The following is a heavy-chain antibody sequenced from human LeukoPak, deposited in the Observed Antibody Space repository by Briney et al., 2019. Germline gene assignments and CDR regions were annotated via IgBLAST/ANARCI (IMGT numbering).Heavy chain of an antibody. J-gene: IGHJ6*03. CDR2: IYLYGTT. Sequence: PSETLSLTCSVSIGSISSSKWWSWVRQSPVKGLEWIGEIYLYGTTNYNPSFTSRVTMSVDRSRNQFSLKLTSVTAADTAVYYCARTDLGYCSSTSCYTRSYYYYYMDVWGKGTTVTVSS. CDR1: IGSISSSKW. V-gene: IGHV4-4*02. CDR3: ARTDLGYCSSTSCYTRSYYYYYMDV. D-gene: IGHD2-2*02.